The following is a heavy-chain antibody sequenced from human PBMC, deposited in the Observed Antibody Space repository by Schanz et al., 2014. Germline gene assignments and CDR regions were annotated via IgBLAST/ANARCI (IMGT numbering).Heavy chain of an antibody. CDR1: GGSISSSNW. V-gene: IGHV4-4*02. CDR3: ARRSVSPSGNSYGYVVAWFDP. Sequence: QVQLQESGPGLVKPSGTLSLTCAVSGGSISSSNWWSWVRQPPGKGLEWIGEIYHSGSTNYKPSLKSRSPISADKSKNQFSLKLSSVTAADTAVYYCARRSVSPSGNSYGYVVAWFDPWGQGTLVTVSS. D-gene: IGHD5-18*01. J-gene: IGHJ5*02. CDR2: IYHSGST.